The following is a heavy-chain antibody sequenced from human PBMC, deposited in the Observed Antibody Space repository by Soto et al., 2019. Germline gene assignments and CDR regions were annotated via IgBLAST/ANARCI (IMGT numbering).Heavy chain of an antibody. D-gene: IGHD2-21*02. J-gene: IGHJ6*02. Sequence: GESLKISCKGSGYSFTSYWIGWVRQMPGKGLEWMGIIYPGDSDTRYSPSFQGQVTISADKSISTAYLQWSSLKASDTAMYYCGRAYCGGDCYSSYYYGMDVWGQGTTVTVSS. V-gene: IGHV5-51*01. CDR2: IYPGDSDT. CDR3: GRAYCGGDCYSSYYYGMDV. CDR1: GYSFTSYW.